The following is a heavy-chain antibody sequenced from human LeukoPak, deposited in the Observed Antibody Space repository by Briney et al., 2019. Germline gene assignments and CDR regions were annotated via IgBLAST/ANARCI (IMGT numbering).Heavy chain of an antibody. CDR3: ATPMSHDSSGYYPLRY. V-gene: IGHV1-24*01. Sequence: ASVKVSCKVSGYTLTELSMHWVRQAPGKGLEWMGGFDPEDGETIYAQKFQGRVTMTEDTSTDTAYMELSSLRSEDTAVYYCATPMSHDSSGYYPLRYWGQGTLVTVSS. CDR1: GYTLTELS. CDR2: FDPEDGET. J-gene: IGHJ4*02. D-gene: IGHD3-22*01.